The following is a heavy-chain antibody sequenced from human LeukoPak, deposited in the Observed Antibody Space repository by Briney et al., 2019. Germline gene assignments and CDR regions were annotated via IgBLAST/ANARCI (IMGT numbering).Heavy chain of an antibody. CDR3: AKSRSGSANWALQIFDS. D-gene: IGHD1-1*01. J-gene: IGHJ5*02. Sequence: PGGSLRLSCAASGFTFSSYSMNWVRQAPGKGLEWVSSISSSSSYIYYADSVKGRFTISRDNAKNSLYLQMNSLRAEDTAVYFCAKSRSGSANWALQIFDSWGQGTLVTVSS. CDR1: GFTFSSYS. CDR2: ISSSSSYI. V-gene: IGHV3-21*01.